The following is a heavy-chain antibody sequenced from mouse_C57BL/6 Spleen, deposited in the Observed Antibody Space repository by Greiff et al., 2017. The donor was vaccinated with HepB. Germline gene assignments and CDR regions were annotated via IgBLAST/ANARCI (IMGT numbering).Heavy chain of an antibody. CDR2: INYDGSST. CDR3: ARDTYDGYWYYFDY. D-gene: IGHD2-3*01. Sequence: DVQLVESEGGLVQPGSSMKLSCTASGFTFSDYYMAWVRQVPEKGLEWVANINYDGSSTYYLDSLKSRFIISRDNAKNILYLQMSSLKSEDTATYYCARDTYDGYWYYFDYWGQGTTLTVSS. V-gene: IGHV5-16*01. CDR1: GFTFSDYY. J-gene: IGHJ2*01.